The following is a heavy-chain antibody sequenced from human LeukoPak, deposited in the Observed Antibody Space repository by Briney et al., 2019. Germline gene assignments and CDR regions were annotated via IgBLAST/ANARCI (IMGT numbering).Heavy chain of an antibody. J-gene: IGHJ4*02. CDR1: GYSISSGYY. V-gene: IGHV4-38-2*02. D-gene: IGHD3-3*01. CDR2: IYHSGST. Sequence: SETLSLTCTVSGYSISSGYYWGWIRQPPGKGPEWIGSIYHSGSTYYNPSLKSRVTISVDTSKNQFSLKLSSVTAADTAVYYCARGRGTIFGVVTAYYFDYWGQGTLVTVSS. CDR3: ARGRGTIFGVVTAYYFDY.